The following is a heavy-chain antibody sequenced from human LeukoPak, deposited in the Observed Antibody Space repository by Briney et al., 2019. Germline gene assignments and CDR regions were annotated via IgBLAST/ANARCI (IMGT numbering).Heavy chain of an antibody. V-gene: IGHV3-21*01. J-gene: IGHJ6*02. CDR2: INSSSSYI. Sequence: GGSLRLSCAASGFTFSSYSMNWVRQAPGKGLEWVSSINSSSSYIYYADSVKGRFTISRDNAKNSLYLQMNSLRAEDTAVYYCARLLGYCSSTSCPGGMDVWGQGTTVTVSS. D-gene: IGHD2-2*01. CDR3: ARLLGYCSSTSCPGGMDV. CDR1: GFTFSSYS.